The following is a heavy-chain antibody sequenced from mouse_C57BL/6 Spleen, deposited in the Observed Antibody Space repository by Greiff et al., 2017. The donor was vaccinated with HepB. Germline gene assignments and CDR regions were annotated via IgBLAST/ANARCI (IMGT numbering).Heavy chain of an antibody. V-gene: IGHV5-6*02. Sequence: DVKLQESGGDLVKPGGSLKLSCAASGFTFSSYGMSWVRQTPDKRLEWVATISSGGSYTYYPDSVKGRFTISRDNAKNTLYLQMSSLKSEDTAMYYCARHPKLGGFDYWGQGTTLTVSS. CDR2: ISSGGSYT. D-gene: IGHD4-1*01. CDR1: GFTFSSYG. CDR3: ARHPKLGGFDY. J-gene: IGHJ2*01.